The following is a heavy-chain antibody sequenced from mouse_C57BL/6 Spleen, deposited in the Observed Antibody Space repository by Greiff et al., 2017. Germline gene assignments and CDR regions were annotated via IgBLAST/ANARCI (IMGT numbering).Heavy chain of an antibody. J-gene: IGHJ3*01. Sequence: VQLQQSGTVLARPGASVKMSCKTSGYTFTSYWMHWVKQRPGQGLEWIGAIYPGNSDTSYNQKFKGKAKLTAVTSASTAYMELSSLTNEDSAVXYCTRERDYGSRRDWFAYWGQGTLVTVSA. CDR2: IYPGNSDT. D-gene: IGHD1-1*01. V-gene: IGHV1-5*01. CDR1: GYTFTSYW. CDR3: TRERDYGSRRDWFAY.